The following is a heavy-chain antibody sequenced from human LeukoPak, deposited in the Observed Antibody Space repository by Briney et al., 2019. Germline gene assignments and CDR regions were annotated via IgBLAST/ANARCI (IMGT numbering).Heavy chain of an antibody. Sequence: SETLSLTCTVSGGSISSSAYHCGWIRQPPGKGREWIGGIDKRGSTYYNPSLNTRVTISVRTSKNMCSLTLSSVTAADTALYYCARLWSTYCSGGSCPHQPNYWGQGTLVTVSS. D-gene: IGHD2-15*01. CDR2: IDKRGST. V-gene: IGHV4-39*01. CDR3: ARLWSTYCSGGSCPHQPNY. J-gene: IGHJ4*02. CDR1: GGSISSSAYH.